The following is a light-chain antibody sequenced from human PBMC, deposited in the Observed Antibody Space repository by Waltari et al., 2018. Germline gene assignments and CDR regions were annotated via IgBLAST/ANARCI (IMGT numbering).Light chain of an antibody. CDR1: SSDVGGYNY. CDR3: SSYTSSSTFYV. V-gene: IGLV2-14*04. Sequence: TGTSSDVGGYNYVSWYQQHPGKAPKLMIYDVSKRPSGVSNRFSGSKSGNTASLTISGLQAEDEADYYCSSYTSSSTFYVFGTGTKVTVL. J-gene: IGLJ1*01. CDR2: DVS.